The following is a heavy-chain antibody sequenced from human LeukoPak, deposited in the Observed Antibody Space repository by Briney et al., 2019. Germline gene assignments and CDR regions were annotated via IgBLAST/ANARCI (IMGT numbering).Heavy chain of an antibody. CDR2: ISGSGDST. CDR3: ARDNLVRGYYYDSSGPKGMDV. CDR1: GFTFTSSA. J-gene: IGHJ6*02. Sequence: PGGSLRLSCAASGFTFTSSAMSWVRQAPGKGLEGVSTISGSGDSTYYADSVKGRFTISRDNSKDTLYLQMNSLRAEDTAVYYCARDNLVRGYYYDSSGPKGMDVWGQGTTVTVSS. V-gene: IGHV3-23*01. D-gene: IGHD3-22*01.